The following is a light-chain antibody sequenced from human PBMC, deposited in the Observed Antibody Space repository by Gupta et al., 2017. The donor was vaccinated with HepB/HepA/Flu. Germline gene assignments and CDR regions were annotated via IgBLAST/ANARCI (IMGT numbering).Light chain of an antibody. CDR3: QQYNNWHT. CDR1: QSVSSN. Sequence: EIVMTQSPATLSVSPGERATLSCRASQSVSSNLDWYQQKPGQAPRLLIYGASTRATGIPARFSGSGSVTEFTLTSSSRQSEDFAVYYCQQYNNWHTFGQGTRLEIK. V-gene: IGKV3-15*01. CDR2: GAS. J-gene: IGKJ5*01.